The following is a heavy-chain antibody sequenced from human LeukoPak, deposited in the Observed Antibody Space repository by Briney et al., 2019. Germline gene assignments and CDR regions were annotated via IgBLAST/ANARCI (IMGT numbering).Heavy chain of an antibody. D-gene: IGHD3-10*01. CDR1: GGSISSSSYY. CDR2: IYYSGST. CDR3: ARSPHYYASGSSPLYYFDY. J-gene: IGHJ4*02. V-gene: IGHV4-39*01. Sequence: SETLSLTCTVSGGSISSSSYYWGWIRQPPGKGLEWIGSIYYSGSTYYNPSLKSRVTISVDTSKNQFSLKLSSVTAADTAVYFCARSPHYYASGSSPLYYFDYWGQGTLVTVSS.